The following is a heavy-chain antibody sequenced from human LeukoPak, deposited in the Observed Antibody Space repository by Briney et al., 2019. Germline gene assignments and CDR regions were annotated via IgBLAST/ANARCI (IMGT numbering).Heavy chain of an antibody. J-gene: IGHJ4*02. D-gene: IGHD3-22*01. V-gene: IGHV4-59*01. CDR3: ARDADSRDYFDY. CDR2: IYYSGST. CDR1: GGSISSYY. Sequence: RPSETLSLTCTVSGGSISSYYWSWIRQPPGKGLEWIGYIYYSGSTNYNPSLKSRVTISVDTSKNQFSLKLSSVTAADTAVYYCARDADSRDYFDYWGQGTLVTVSS.